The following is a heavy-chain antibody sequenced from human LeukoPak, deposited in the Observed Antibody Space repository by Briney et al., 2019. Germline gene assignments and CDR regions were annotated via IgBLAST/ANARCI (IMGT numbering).Heavy chain of an antibody. J-gene: IGHJ4*02. CDR3: ATESPITVAARPYFDY. CDR1: GYTLTELS. Sequence: ASVKVSCKVSGYTLTELSMHWVRQAPGKGLEWMGGFDPEDGETIYAQKFQGRVTMTEDTSTDTAYMELSSLRSEDTAVYYCATESPITVAARPYFDYWGQGTLVTVSS. CDR2: FDPEDGET. D-gene: IGHD6-6*01. V-gene: IGHV1-24*01.